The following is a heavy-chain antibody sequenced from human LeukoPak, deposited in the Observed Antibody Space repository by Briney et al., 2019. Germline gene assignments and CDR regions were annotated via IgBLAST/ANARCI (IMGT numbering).Heavy chain of an antibody. Sequence: PGGSLRLSCAASGFTFSDYYMSWIRQAPGKGLEWVSFISSSSSYTNYADSVKGRFTISRDNAENSLYLQVNSLRAEDTAVYYCARDFKAVAGTSHEVFDYWGQGTLVTVSS. CDR3: ARDFKAVAGTSHEVFDY. J-gene: IGHJ4*02. V-gene: IGHV3-11*05. D-gene: IGHD6-19*01. CDR2: ISSSSSYT. CDR1: GFTFSDYY.